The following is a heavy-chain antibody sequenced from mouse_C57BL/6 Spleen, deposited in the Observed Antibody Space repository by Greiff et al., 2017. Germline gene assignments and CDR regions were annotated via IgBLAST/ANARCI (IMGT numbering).Heavy chain of an antibody. D-gene: IGHD3-2*01. CDR2: IDPEDGDT. J-gene: IGHJ4*01. Sequence: EVQLQPSGAELVRPGASVKLSCTASGFNIKDYYMHWVKQRPEQGLEWIGRIDPEDGDTEYAPKFQGKATMTADTSSNTAYRQLSSQTSEDTAVYYCTTRDSSGAMDYWGQGTSVTVSS. V-gene: IGHV14-1*01. CDR3: TTRDSSGAMDY. CDR1: GFNIKDYY.